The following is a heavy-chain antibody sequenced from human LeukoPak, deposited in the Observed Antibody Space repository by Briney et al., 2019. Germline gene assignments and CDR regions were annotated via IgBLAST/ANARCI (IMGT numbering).Heavy chain of an antibody. V-gene: IGHV5-51*01. CDR2: IYPGDSDT. CDR3: ARPERGGGLGGRY. Sequence: GESLKISCKGSGYNFTKYWIGWVRQMPGKGLEWMGIIYPGDSDTRYSPSFQGQVTISADKSINTAYLQWSSLKASDTAMYYCARPERGGGLGGRYWGQGTLITVSS. J-gene: IGHJ4*02. D-gene: IGHD3-16*01. CDR1: GYNFTKYW.